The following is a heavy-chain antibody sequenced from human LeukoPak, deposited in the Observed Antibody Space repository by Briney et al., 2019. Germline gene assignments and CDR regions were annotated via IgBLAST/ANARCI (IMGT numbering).Heavy chain of an antibody. CDR2: IYPSGGGT. D-gene: IGHD3-22*01. CDR3: ARAYRGYSIDF. J-gene: IGHJ4*02. CDR1: GYTFTSYY. V-gene: IGHV1-46*01. Sequence: ASVKVFCKASGYTFTSYYMHWVRQAPGHGLVWMGIIYPSGGGTSYAQKFQGRVTMTRDTSTSTVYMELSSLTSEDTAIYYCARAYRGYSIDFWGQGTLVTVSS.